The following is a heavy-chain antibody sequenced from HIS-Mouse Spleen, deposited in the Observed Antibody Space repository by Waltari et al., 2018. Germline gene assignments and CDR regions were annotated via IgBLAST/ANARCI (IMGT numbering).Heavy chain of an antibody. V-gene: IGHV3-33*06. CDR3: AKGGLMVYAIGDY. J-gene: IGHJ4*02. CDR1: GVTFSSYG. Sequence: QVQLVESGGGVVQPGRSLRLSCAASGVTFSSYGLHGGRQAPGKGLEWVAVIWYDGSNKYYADSVKGRFTISRDNSKNTLYLQMNSLRAEDTAVYYCAKGGLMVYAIGDYWGQGTLVTVSS. D-gene: IGHD2-8*01. CDR2: IWYDGSNK.